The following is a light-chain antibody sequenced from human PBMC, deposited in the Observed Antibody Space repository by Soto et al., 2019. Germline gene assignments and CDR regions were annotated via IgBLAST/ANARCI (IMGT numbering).Light chain of an antibody. V-gene: IGKV3-20*01. Sequence: EIVLTQSPGTLSLSPGERATLSCRASQSVSRSYLAWYQQKPGQAPRLLIFGASSRATGIPDRFSSSGSGTDFTLTISRLEPEDFAVYYCQQYGSSPQTFGQGTKVDIK. J-gene: IGKJ1*01. CDR1: QSVSRSY. CDR3: QQYGSSPQT. CDR2: GAS.